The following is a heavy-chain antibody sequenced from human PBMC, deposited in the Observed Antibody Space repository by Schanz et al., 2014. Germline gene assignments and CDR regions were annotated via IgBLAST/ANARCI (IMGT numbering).Heavy chain of an antibody. D-gene: IGHD4-17*01. CDR1: GYTFTGYY. CDR3: ARELRLEYYFDY. V-gene: IGHV1-2*02. J-gene: IGHJ4*02. Sequence: QVPLVQSGAEVKKPGASMKVSCTASGYTFTGYYMHWVRQAPGQGLEWMGRINPNSGGTNYAQKFQGRVTMTRDTSISTAYMELSSLRSDDTAVYYCARELRLEYYFDYWGQGTQVTVSS. CDR2: INPNSGGT.